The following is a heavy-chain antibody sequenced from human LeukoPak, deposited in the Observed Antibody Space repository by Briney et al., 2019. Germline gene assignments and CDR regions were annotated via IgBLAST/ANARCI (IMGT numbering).Heavy chain of an antibody. D-gene: IGHD4-17*01. CDR1: GFTFDDYA. CDR2: ISWNSGSI. CDR3: ATNRLRHAFDI. J-gene: IGHJ3*02. V-gene: IGHV3-9*01. Sequence: GRSLRLSCAASGFTFDDYAMHWVRQAPGKGLEWVSGISWNSGSIGYADSVKGRFTISRDNAKNSLYLQMNSLRAEDTALYYCATNRLRHAFDIWGQGTMVTVSS.